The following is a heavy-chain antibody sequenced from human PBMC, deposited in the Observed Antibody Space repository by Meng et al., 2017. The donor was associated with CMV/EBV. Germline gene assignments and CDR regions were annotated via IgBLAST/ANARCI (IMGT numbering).Heavy chain of an antibody. D-gene: IGHD3-22*01. CDR2: INPDSGAT. CDR3: ARGQYYYDSSGYFY. CDR1: GYTFTSYG. J-gene: IGHJ4*02. V-gene: IGHV1-2*02. Sequence: ASVKVSCKASGYTFTSYGISWVRQAPGQGLEWMGWINPDSGATNFARNLQGRVTMTRDTSISTAYMELSGLTFDDTAVYYCARGQYYYDSSGYFYWGQGTLVTVSS.